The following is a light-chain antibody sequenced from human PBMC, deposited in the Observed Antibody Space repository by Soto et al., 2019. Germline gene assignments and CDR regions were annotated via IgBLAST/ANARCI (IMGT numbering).Light chain of an antibody. Sequence: EIVMTQSPATLSVSPGERATLSCRASHSVSSRLAWYQQKPGQAPRLLIYGASTRATGLPARFSGSGSGTEFTLTISSLQSEDFAVYHCQQYATWPLTFGGGTKVEIK. CDR2: GAS. V-gene: IGKV3-15*01. J-gene: IGKJ4*01. CDR3: QQYATWPLT. CDR1: HSVSSR.